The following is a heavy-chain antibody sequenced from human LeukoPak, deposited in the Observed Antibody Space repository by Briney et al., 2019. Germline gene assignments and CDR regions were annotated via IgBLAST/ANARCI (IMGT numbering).Heavy chain of an antibody. CDR2: IYYSGST. CDR1: GGSISSGGYY. D-gene: IGHD5-24*01. J-gene: IGHJ4*02. CDR3: ARHPLPAAMWASFPPPRRDGYNYGPY. V-gene: IGHV4-31*03. Sequence: SQTLSLTCTVSGGSISSGGYYWSWIRQHPGKGLEWIGYIYYSGSTYYNPSLKSRVTISVDTSKNQFSLKLSSVTAADTAVYYCARHPLPAAMWASFPPPRRDGYNYGPYWGQGTLVTVSS.